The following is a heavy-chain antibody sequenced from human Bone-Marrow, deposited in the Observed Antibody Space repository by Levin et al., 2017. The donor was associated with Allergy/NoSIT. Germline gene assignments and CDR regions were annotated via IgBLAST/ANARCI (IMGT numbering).Heavy chain of an antibody. Sequence: GGSLRLSCAASGFTFSSYAMHWVRQAPGKGLEWVAVISYDGSNKYYADSVKGRFTISRDNSKNTLYLQMNSLRAEDTAVYYCARARITMVRGVKDYMDVWGKGTTVTVSS. CDR1: GFTFSSYA. D-gene: IGHD3-10*01. CDR2: ISYDGSNK. J-gene: IGHJ6*03. V-gene: IGHV3-30-3*01. CDR3: ARARITMVRGVKDYMDV.